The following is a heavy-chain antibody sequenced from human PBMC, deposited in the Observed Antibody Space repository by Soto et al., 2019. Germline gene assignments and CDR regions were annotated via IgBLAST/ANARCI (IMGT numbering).Heavy chain of an antibody. CDR3: ARDAFGVDNWFDP. V-gene: IGHV4-61*01. J-gene: IGHJ5*02. D-gene: IGHD3-3*01. CDR1: GGSVGRGSYY. CDR2: IYYSGST. Sequence: NPSETLSLTCTVSGGSVGRGSYYWSWIRQPPGKGLEWIGYIYYSGSTNYNPSLKSRVTISVDTSKNQFSLKLSSVTAAGTAVYYCARDAFGVDNWFDPWGQGTLLTVSS.